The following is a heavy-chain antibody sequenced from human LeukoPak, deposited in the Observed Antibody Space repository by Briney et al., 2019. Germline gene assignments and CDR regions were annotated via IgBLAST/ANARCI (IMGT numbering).Heavy chain of an antibody. V-gene: IGHV3-23*01. CDR1: GFTFSNYP. J-gene: IGHJ6*03. D-gene: IGHD3-22*01. CDR2: ISGSGGTP. CDR3: AKGRVIDLDYYSMDV. Sequence: PGGSLRLSCAASGFTFSNYPMSWVRQAPGKGLEWVSTISGSGGTPYYADSVKGRFTISRDNSKNTLYLQMNSLRAGDTAVYYCAKGRVIDLDYYSMDVWGKGTTVTVSS.